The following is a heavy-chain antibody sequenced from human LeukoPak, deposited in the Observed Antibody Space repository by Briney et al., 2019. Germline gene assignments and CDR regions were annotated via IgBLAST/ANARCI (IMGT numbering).Heavy chain of an antibody. CDR3: ARHVGYSAYDFWSGNPFNWFDP. D-gene: IGHD3-3*01. CDR2: IYYSGST. V-gene: IGHV4-39*01. Sequence: PSETLSLTCTVSGGSISSSSYYWGWIRQPPGKGLEWIGSIYYSGSTYYNPSLKSRVTISVDTSKNQFSLKLSSVTAADTAVYYCARHVGYSAYDFWSGNPFNWFDPWGQGTLVTVSS. CDR1: GGSISSSSYY. J-gene: IGHJ5*02.